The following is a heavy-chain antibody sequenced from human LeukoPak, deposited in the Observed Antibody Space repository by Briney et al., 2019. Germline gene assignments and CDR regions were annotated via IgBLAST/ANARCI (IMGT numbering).Heavy chain of an antibody. CDR1: GGSISSSSYY. CDR3: ARVHYDFWSGYLYYFDY. CDR2: IYYSGST. J-gene: IGHJ4*02. V-gene: IGHV4-39*07. Sequence: SETLSLTCTVSGGSISSSSYYWSWIRQPPGKGLEWIGSIYYSGSTYYNPSLKSRVTISVDTSKNQFSLKLSSVTAADTAVYYCARVHYDFWSGYLYYFDYWGQGTLVTVSS. D-gene: IGHD3-3*01.